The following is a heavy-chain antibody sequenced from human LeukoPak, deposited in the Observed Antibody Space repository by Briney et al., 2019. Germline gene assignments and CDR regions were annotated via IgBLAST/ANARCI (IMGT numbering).Heavy chain of an antibody. CDR3: ARDSLRRKCSGGSCYSGPGMDV. J-gene: IGHJ6*02. V-gene: IGHV1-18*01. D-gene: IGHD2-15*01. Sequence: ASVKVSCKASGYTFTSYGISWVRQAPGQGLEWMGWISAYNGNTNYVQKLQGRVTMTTDTSTSTAYMELRSLRSDDTAVYYCARDSLRRKCSGGSCYSGPGMDVWGQGTTVTVSS. CDR2: ISAYNGNT. CDR1: GYTFTSYG.